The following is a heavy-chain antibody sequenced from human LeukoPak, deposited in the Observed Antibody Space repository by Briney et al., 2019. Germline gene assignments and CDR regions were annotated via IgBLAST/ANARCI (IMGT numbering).Heavy chain of an antibody. J-gene: IGHJ6*02. Sequence: SETLSLTCAVYGGSFSGYYWSWFRQPPGKGLEWIGEIHHSGSTNYNPSLKSRVTISVDTSKNQFSLKLSSVTAADTAVYYCARDGVSGYYYYGMDVWGQGTTVTVSS. CDR3: ARDGVSGYYYYGMDV. CDR2: IHHSGST. CDR1: GGSFSGYY. V-gene: IGHV4-34*01. D-gene: IGHD3-10*01.